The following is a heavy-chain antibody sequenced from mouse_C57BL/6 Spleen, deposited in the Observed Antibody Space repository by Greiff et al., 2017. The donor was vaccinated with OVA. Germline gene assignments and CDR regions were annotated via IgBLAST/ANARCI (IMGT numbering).Heavy chain of an antibody. Sequence: LVESGAELARPGASVKLSCKASGYTFTSYGISWVKQRTGQGLEWIGEIYPRSGNTYYNEKFKGKATLTADKSSSTAYMELRSLTSEDSAVYFCARGDYGNYEGFAYWGQGTLVTVSA. CDR3: ARGDYGNYEGFAY. V-gene: IGHV1-81*01. CDR1: GYTFTSYG. D-gene: IGHD2-1*01. CDR2: IYPRSGNT. J-gene: IGHJ3*01.